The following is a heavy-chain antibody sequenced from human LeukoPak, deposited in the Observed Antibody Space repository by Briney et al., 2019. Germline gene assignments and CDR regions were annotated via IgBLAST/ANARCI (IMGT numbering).Heavy chain of an antibody. D-gene: IGHD2-2*01. J-gene: IGHJ4*02. V-gene: IGHV3-23*01. Sequence: PGGSLRLSCAASGFTFSSYAMSWVRQAPGKGLEWVSAISGSGGSTYYADSVKGRFTISRDNSKNTLYLQMNSLRAEDTAVYYCARDGCNTSCYPYFVYWGQGTLVTVSS. CDR2: ISGSGGST. CDR1: GFTFSSYA. CDR3: ARDGCNTSCYPYFVY.